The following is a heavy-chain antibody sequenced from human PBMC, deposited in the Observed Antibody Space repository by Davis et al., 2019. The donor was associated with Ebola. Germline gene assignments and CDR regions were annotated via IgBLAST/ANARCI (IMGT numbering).Heavy chain of an antibody. D-gene: IGHD1-1*01. V-gene: IGHV4-59*01. CDR3: ARTSQRLQFPAP. Sequence: SETLSLTCTVSGASISSYYWSWIRQSPGKGLEWIGHIYYDVNTKYSPSLKSRVTMSSDTSKNQFSLKLTSVTAADTAVYYCARTSQRLQFPAPWGQGTLVTVSS. J-gene: IGHJ5*02. CDR2: IYYDVNT. CDR1: GASISSYY.